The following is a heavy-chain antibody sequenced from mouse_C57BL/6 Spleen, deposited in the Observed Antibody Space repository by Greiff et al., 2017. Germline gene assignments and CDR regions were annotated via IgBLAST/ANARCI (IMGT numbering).Heavy chain of an antibody. V-gene: IGHV1-62-2*01. D-gene: IGHD2-4*01. J-gene: IGHJ4*01. Sequence: QVQLQQSGAELVKPGASVKLSCKASGYTFTEYTIHWVKQRSGQGLEWIGWFYPGSGSIKYNEKFKDKATLTADKSSRTVYMELSRFTTEDSAVYFCARHEDRIYYDYDVYAMDYWGQGTSVTVSS. CDR3: ARHEDRIYYDYDVYAMDY. CDR2: FYPGSGSI. CDR1: GYTFTEYT.